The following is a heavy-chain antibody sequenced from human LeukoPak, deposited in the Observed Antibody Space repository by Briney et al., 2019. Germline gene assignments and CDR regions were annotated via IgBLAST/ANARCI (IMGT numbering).Heavy chain of an antibody. J-gene: IGHJ3*02. D-gene: IGHD2-2*01. CDR1: GGSISSSSYY. CDR2: IYYSGST. Sequence: SETLSLTCTVSGGSISSSSYYWGWIRQPPGRGLEWIGSIYYSGSTYYNPSLKSRVTISVDTSKNQLSLKLSSVTAADTAVYYCVKMVVPAAQWYAFDIWGQGTMVTVSS. CDR3: VKMVVPAAQWYAFDI. V-gene: IGHV4-39*07.